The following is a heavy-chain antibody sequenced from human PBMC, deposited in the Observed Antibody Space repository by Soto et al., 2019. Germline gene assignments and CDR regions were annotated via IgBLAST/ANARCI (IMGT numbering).Heavy chain of an antibody. J-gene: IGHJ6*02. CDR1: GYTFGNHW. CDR3: ASDLVGASDSYGLDV. Sequence: GGSLRLSCAVAGYTFGNHWMHWVRQAPGKGLEWVSRMNSDGSIINYADSVRGRFIISRDNSKNRLYLQMNSLRAEDTAVYYCASDLVGASDSYGLDVWGQGTPVTVSS. D-gene: IGHD1-26*01. V-gene: IGHV3-74*01. CDR2: MNSDGSII.